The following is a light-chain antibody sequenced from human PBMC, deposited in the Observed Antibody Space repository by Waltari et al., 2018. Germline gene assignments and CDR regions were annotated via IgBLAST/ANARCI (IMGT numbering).Light chain of an antibody. CDR1: SSDVGGNHY. CDR2: DVT. Sequence: QSALTQPASVSGSPGQSITISCTGTSSDVGGNHYVSWYQQHPDKAPKLLIYDVTNPSSGGSKCFSVSKSGNTASLIISGLQAEDEADYYCSSYSSSGTLYVFGSGTKVTVL. CDR3: SSYSSSGTLYV. J-gene: IGLJ1*01. V-gene: IGLV2-14*03.